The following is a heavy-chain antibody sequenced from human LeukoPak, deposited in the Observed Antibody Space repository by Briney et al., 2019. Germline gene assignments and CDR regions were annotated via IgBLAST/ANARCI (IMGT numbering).Heavy chain of an antibody. CDR1: GGSFSGYY. J-gene: IGHJ4*02. CDR3: ARGQGTVTTH. CDR2: INHSGNA. V-gene: IGHV4-34*01. D-gene: IGHD4-17*01. Sequence: RTSETLSLTCAVSGGSFSGYYWTWIRQPPGKGLERIGEINHSGNANYNPSLKSRVTISLDMSENHLSLKLTSVTAADTAVYYCARGQGTVTTHWGQGTLVTVSS.